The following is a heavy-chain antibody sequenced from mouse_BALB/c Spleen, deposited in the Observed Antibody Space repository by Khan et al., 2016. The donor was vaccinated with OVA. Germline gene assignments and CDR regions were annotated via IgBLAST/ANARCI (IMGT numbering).Heavy chain of an antibody. CDR2: ILPGSNNT. J-gene: IGHJ2*01. CDR3: ARSSPYYRFCFDY. CDR1: GYTFSSYW. D-gene: IGHD2-14*01. V-gene: IGHV1-9*01. Sequence: QVQLKESGAELMKPGASVKISCTATGYTFSSYWIEWIKQRPGPGLEWIGAILPGSNNTNYNEKFKGKATFTADTASNTAYMQLSSLTSEDSAVYYWARSSPYYRFCFDYGGQGTTRTVSS.